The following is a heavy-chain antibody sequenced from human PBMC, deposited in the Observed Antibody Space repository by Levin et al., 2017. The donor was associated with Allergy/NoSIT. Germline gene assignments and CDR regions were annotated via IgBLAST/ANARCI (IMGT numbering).Heavy chain of an antibody. V-gene: IGHV3-30*04. Sequence: GGSLRLSCAASGFTFSSYAMHWVRQAPGKGLEWVAVISYDGSNKYYADSVKGRFTISRDNSKNTLYLQMNSLRAEDTAVYYCARATPGTTVTTLFDYWGQGTLVTVSS. J-gene: IGHJ4*02. D-gene: IGHD4-11*01. CDR2: ISYDGSNK. CDR3: ARATPGTTVTTLFDY. CDR1: GFTFSSYA.